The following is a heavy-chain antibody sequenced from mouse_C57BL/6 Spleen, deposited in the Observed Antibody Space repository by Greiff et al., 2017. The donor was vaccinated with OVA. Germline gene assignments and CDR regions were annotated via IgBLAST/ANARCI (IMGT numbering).Heavy chain of an antibody. CDR2: IDPEDGET. CDR3: ARIGSSYAFDY. Sequence: EVQLQQSGAELVKPGASVKLSCTASGFNIKDYYMHWVKQRTEQGLEWIGRIDPEDGETKYAPQFQGKATITADTSSKTAYLQLSSLTSEDTAVYYCARIGSSYAFDYWGQGTTLTVSS. CDR1: GFNIKDYY. J-gene: IGHJ2*01. V-gene: IGHV14-2*01. D-gene: IGHD1-1*01.